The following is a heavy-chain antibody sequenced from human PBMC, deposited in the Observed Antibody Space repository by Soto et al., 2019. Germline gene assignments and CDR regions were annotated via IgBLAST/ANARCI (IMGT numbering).Heavy chain of an antibody. J-gene: IGHJ4*02. Sequence: QVQLVQSGAEVKKPGSSVKVSCKASGGTFSSYAISWVRQAPGQGLEWMGGIIPIFGTANYAQKFQGRVTITADESTRTAYMYLSSLRSDDTAVYYCAVGELWAPWEALDYWGQGTLVTLSS. CDR1: GGTFSSYA. CDR2: IIPIFGTA. CDR3: AVGELWAPWEALDY. V-gene: IGHV1-69*01. D-gene: IGHD5-18*01.